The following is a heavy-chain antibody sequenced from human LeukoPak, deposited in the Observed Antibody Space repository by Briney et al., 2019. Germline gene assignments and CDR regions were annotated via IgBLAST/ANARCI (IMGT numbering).Heavy chain of an antibody. D-gene: IGHD3-10*01. V-gene: IGHV3-21*01. CDR1: GFTFSSYS. CDR2: ISSSSSYI. Sequence: PGGSLRLSCAASGFTFSSYSMNWVRQAPGKGLEWVSSISSSSSYIYYADSVKGRFTISRDNAKNSLYLQMNSLRAEDTAVYYCARSPYGSGSYHDYWGQGTLVTVSS. J-gene: IGHJ4*02. CDR3: ARSPYGSGSYHDY.